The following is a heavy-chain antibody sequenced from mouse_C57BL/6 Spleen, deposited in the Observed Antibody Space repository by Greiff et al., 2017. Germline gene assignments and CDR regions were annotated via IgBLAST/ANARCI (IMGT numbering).Heavy chain of an antibody. D-gene: IGHD1-1*01. V-gene: IGHV5-4*01. CDR2: ISDGGSYT. CDR3: ARERTTVVGDY. Sequence: EVKVVESGGGLVKPGGSLKLSCAASGFTFSSYAMSWVRQTPEKRLEWVATISDGGSYTYYPDNVKGRFTISRDNAKNNLYLQMSHLKSEDTAMYYCARERTTVVGDYWGQGTTLTVSS. J-gene: IGHJ2*01. CDR1: GFTFSSYA.